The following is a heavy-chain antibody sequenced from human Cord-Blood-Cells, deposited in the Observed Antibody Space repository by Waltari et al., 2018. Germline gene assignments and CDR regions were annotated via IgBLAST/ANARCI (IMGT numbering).Heavy chain of an antibody. CDR2: ISAYNGNT. Sequence: QVQLVQSGAEVKKPGASVKVSCKASGYTLTSYGISWVRQAPGQGIEWMGWISAYNGNTNYAQKLQGRVTMTTDTSTSTAYMELRSLRSDDTAVYYCASWMVVDYGDYSAFDIWGQGTMVTVSS. V-gene: IGHV1-18*04. CDR1: GYTLTSYG. D-gene: IGHD4-17*01. J-gene: IGHJ3*02. CDR3: ASWMVVDYGDYSAFDI.